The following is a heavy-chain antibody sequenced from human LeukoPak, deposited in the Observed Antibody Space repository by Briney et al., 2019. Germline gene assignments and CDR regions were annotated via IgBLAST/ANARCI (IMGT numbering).Heavy chain of an antibody. J-gene: IGHJ4*02. Sequence: GESLKIYWQASGYRFTNHWIAWVPQMPGKGLELMGSIYLGDSDTRYSPSFQGQITISADKSVATAYLQWSSLKASDTAIYYCARQGVYFSDSSAFYHWGQGTLITVSS. CDR1: GYRFTNHW. CDR2: IYLGDSDT. CDR3: ARQGVYFSDSSAFYH. D-gene: IGHD3-22*01. V-gene: IGHV5-51*01.